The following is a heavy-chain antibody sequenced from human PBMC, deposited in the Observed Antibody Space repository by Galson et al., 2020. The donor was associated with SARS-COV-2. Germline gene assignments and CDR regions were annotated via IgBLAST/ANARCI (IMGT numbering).Heavy chain of an antibody. D-gene: IGHD1-1*01. CDR1: GFTFNNYW. CDR2: INSDGSTT. Sequence: TGGSLRLSCAASGFTFNNYWMHWVRQAPGKGLVWVSRINSDGSTTSYADSVKGRFTISRDNAQNTLYVQMNSLRAEDTAVYYCARGAATGRTDAFDIWGQGTMVTVSS. J-gene: IGHJ3*02. V-gene: IGHV3-74*01. CDR3: ARGAATGRTDAFDI.